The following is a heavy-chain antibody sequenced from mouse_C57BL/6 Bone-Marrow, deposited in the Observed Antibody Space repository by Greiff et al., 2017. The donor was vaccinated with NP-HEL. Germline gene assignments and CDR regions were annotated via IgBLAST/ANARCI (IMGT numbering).Heavy chain of an antibody. J-gene: IGHJ3*01. CDR1: GYTFTSYW. Sequence: QVHVKQPGAELVKPGASVKMSCKASGYTFTSYWITWVKQRPGQGLEWIGDIYPGSGSTNYNEKFKSKATLTVDTSSSTAYMQLSSLTSEDSAVYYCASITTVVAPGAYWGQGTLVTVSA. D-gene: IGHD1-1*01. CDR3: ASITTVVAPGAY. V-gene: IGHV1-55*01. CDR2: IYPGSGST.